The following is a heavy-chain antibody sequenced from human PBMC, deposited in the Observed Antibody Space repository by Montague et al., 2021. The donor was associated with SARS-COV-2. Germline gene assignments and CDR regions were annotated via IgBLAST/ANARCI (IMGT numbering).Heavy chain of an antibody. CDR1: GGSISSRNDY. J-gene: IGHJ4*02. CDR2: IYSSGTT. V-gene: IGHV4-61*02. Sequence: TLSLTCKVSGGSISSRNDYWTWSRQPAGKGLEYIGRIYSSGTTCYNASFTSRVTVLKDTSQNQFSLRLTSVTAADTAVYFGARSTVDIARAFDDWGQGTLVTVAP. D-gene: IGHD2-2*03. CDR3: ARSTVDIARAFDD.